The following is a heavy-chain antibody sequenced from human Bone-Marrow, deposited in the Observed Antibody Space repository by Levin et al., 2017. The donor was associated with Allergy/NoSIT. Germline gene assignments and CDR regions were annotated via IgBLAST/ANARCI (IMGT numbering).Heavy chain of an antibody. J-gene: IGHJ4*02. CDR2: IKQDGSEN. V-gene: IGHV3-7*01. CDR3: TRGRTEWGELLTSIPNYFDY. CDR1: GFTFSTYQ. Sequence: ASVKISCAASGFTFSTYQMTWVRQARGKGLELVANIKQDGSENYYVDSVKGRFTISRDNAKNSLYLQMYSLRAEDTAVYYCTRGRTEWGELLTSIPNYFDYWGQGILVTVSS. D-gene: IGHD2-21*02.